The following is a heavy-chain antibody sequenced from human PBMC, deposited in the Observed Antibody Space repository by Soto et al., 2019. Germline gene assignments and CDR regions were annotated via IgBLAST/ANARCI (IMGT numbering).Heavy chain of an antibody. CDR2: INHSGST. CDR1: GGSFSGYC. V-gene: IGHV4-34*01. D-gene: IGHD2-8*02. Sequence: QVQLQQWGAGLLKPSETLSLTCAVYGGSFSGYCWTWIRQPPGTGLEWIGEINHSGSTNYSPSLKRQVTLSVDTSKNQFSLKLTSVTAADTAVYYCARDKITGLFDYWGQGTLVTVSS. CDR3: ARDKITGLFDY. J-gene: IGHJ4*02.